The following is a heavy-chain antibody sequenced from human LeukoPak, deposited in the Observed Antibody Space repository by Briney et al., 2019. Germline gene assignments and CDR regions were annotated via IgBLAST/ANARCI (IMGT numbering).Heavy chain of an antibody. CDR3: ARAVGGPFTPFG. J-gene: IGHJ4*02. D-gene: IGHD2-15*01. CDR1: GYTFTSYY. CDR2: INPSGGST. V-gene: IGHV1-46*01. Sequence: ASVKVSCKASGYTFTSYYMHWVRQAPGQGLEWMGIINPSGGSTSYAQKFQGRVTMTRDTSTSTVYMELSSLRSGDTAVYYCARAVGGPFTPFGWGQGTLVTVSS.